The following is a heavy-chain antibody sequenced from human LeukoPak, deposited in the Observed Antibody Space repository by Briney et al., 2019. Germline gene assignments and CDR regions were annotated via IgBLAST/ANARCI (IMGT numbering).Heavy chain of an antibody. J-gene: IGHJ4*02. D-gene: IGHD1-26*01. CDR1: GFTFSSYG. Sequence: PGRSLRLSCAAFGFTFSSYGMHWVRQAPGNGLEWVAVIWYDGSNKYYADSVKGRFTISRDNSKNTLYLQMNSLRAEDTAVYYCAKDYWSSSSISPLGYSGQGTLVTVSS. CDR3: AKDYWSSSSISPLGY. V-gene: IGHV3-33*06. CDR2: IWYDGSNK.